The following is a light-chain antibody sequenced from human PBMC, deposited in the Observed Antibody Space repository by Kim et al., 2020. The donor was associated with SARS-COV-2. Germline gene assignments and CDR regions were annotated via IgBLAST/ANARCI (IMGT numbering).Light chain of an antibody. CDR2: GAS. CDR1: QDISNH. V-gene: IGKV1-16*01. CDR3: QQSNSYPLT. Sequence: DIQMTQSPSSLSASLGDRVTITCRASQDISNHLAWFQKKPGKAPKSLIYGASTLQSGIPSTFSGSGSGTDFTLTISSLQPEDFATYYCQQSNSYPLTLGGGTKVDIK. J-gene: IGKJ4*01.